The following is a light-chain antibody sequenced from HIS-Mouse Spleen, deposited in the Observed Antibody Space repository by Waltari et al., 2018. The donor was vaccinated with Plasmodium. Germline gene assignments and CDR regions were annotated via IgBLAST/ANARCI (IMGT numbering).Light chain of an antibody. CDR3: QQFNSYPT. J-gene: IGKJ2*01. V-gene: IGKV1-13*02. CDR2: DAS. CDR1: QGISSA. Sequence: AIQLTQPPSSLSASVGDRVTITWRASQGISSALAWYQQKPGKAPKLLIYDASSLESGVPSRCSGSGAETDFILTINGLQPEDFATYYCQQFNSYPTFGQGTKLEIK.